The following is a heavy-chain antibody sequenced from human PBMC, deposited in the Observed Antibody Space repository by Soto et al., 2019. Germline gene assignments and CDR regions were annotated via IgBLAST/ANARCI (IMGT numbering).Heavy chain of an antibody. Sequence: LRLSCAASGFTFSNAWMTWVRQAPGKGLEWVSAISGSGGSTYYADSVKGRFTISRDNSKNTLYLQMNSLRAEDTAVYYCAKDRPAVAGTEFDYWGQGTLVTVSS. CDR2: ISGSGGST. CDR1: GFTFSNAW. D-gene: IGHD6-19*01. J-gene: IGHJ4*02. V-gene: IGHV3-23*01. CDR3: AKDRPAVAGTEFDY.